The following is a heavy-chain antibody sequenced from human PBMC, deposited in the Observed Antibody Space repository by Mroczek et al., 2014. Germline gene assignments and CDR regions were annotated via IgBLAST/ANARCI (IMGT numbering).Heavy chain of an antibody. Sequence: ETGPTLVNHTDPHADLHLLWVRHSALVEWVWAGSVSPHGKALEWLALIYWNDDKRYSPSLKSRLTITKDTSKNQVVLTMTNMDPVDTATYYCAHRYRSEGVPAAILVWFDPWGQGTLVTVSS. D-gene: IGHD2-2*02. CDR3: AHRYRSEGVPAAILVWFDP. CDR1: VRHSALVEWV. CDR2: IYWNDDK. J-gene: IGHJ5*02. V-gene: IGHV2-5*01.